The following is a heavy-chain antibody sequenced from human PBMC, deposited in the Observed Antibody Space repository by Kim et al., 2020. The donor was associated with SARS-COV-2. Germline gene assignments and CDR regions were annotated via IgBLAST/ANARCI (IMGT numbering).Heavy chain of an antibody. CDR3: ARSPGVYGGNSLYYSSMDV. J-gene: IGHJ6*02. CDR2: IWYDGSNK. V-gene: IGHV3-33*01. D-gene: IGHD4-17*01. CDR1: GFTFSSYG. Sequence: GGSLRLSCAASGFTFSSYGMHWVRQAPGKGLEWVAVIWYDGSNKYYADSVKGRFTISRDNSKNTLYLEMNSLRAEDTAVYYCARSPGVYGGNSLYYSSMDVWGRGTTVTVSS.